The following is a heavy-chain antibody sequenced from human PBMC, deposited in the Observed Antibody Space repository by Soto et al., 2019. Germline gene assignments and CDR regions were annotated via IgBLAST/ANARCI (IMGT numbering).Heavy chain of an antibody. V-gene: IGHV4-30-4*01. CDR2: IYYSGST. Sequence: SETLSLTCSVSGGSISSGDYYWSWIRQPPGKGLEWIGYIYYSGSTYYNPSLKSRVTISVDTSKNQFSLKLSSVTAADTAVYYCAGSLLWFGEFYYYYGMDVWGQGTTVTVSS. D-gene: IGHD3-10*01. CDR1: GGSISSGDYY. CDR3: AGSLLWFGEFYYYYGMDV. J-gene: IGHJ6*02.